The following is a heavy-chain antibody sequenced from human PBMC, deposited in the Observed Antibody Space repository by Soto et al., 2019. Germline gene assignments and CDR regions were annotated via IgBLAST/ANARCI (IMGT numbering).Heavy chain of an antibody. V-gene: IGHV1-69*01. CDR3: ARVARLPNCRINSCSHYYYYGMEV. Sequence: QVQLVQSGAEVKKPGSSVKVSCKASGGTFSSYAISWVRQAPGQGLEWLGGIIPIFGTANYAHKFQGRVTITADESTITAYMELRSLRSEDTAVYYCARVARLPNCRINSCSHYYYYGMEVWGKGTTVTVSS. CDR2: IIPIFGTA. CDR1: GGTFSSYA. J-gene: IGHJ6*04. D-gene: IGHD2-2*01.